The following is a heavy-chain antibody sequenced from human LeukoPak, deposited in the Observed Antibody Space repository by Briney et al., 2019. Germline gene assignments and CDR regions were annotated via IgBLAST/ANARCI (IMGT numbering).Heavy chain of an antibody. D-gene: IGHD6-19*01. Sequence: GASVKVSCKASGYTFTSYYMHWVRQAPGQEPEWMGIINPSGGSTSYAQKFQGRVTMTRDTSTSTVYMELSSLRSEDTAVYYCARGSEAVAYDYWGQGTLVTVSS. J-gene: IGHJ4*02. CDR3: ARGSEAVAYDY. V-gene: IGHV1-46*01. CDR1: GYTFTSYY. CDR2: INPSGGST.